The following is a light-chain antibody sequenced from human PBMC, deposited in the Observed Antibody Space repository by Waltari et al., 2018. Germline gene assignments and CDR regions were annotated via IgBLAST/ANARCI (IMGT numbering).Light chain of an antibody. V-gene: IGKV1-5*03. Sequence: DIQMTQSPSTLSASVGDRVPITCRSSQSISTWLAWYQQKPGKAPKLLIYKASSLESGVPSRFSGSGSGTEFTLTISSLQPYDFATYYCQQYDSSRTFGQGTKVEIK. CDR3: QQYDSSRT. CDR2: KAS. J-gene: IGKJ1*01. CDR1: QSISTW.